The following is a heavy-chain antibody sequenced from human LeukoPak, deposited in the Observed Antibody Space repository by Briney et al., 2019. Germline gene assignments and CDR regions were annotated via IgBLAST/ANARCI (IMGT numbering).Heavy chain of an antibody. D-gene: IGHD3-10*01. V-gene: IGHV1-18*01. CDR2: VSAYNGNT. CDR1: GYTFTSYG. CDR3: ARVALVRGVIITNWFDP. J-gene: IGHJ5*02. Sequence: ASVKVSCKASGYTFTSYGISWVRQAPGQGLEWMGWVSAYNGNTNYAQKLQGGVTMTTDTSTSTAYMELRSLRSDDTAVYYCARVALVRGVIITNWFDPWGQGTLVTVSS.